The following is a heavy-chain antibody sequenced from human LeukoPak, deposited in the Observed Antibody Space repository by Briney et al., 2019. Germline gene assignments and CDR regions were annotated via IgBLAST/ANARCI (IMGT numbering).Heavy chain of an antibody. CDR2: INPNSGGT. CDR3: ARANDQTYSSSWYWGY. CDR1: GYTFTGYY. D-gene: IGHD6-13*01. V-gene: IGHV1-2*02. Sequence: ASVKVSCKASGYTFTGYYMHWVRQAPGQGLEWMGWINPNSGGTNYAQKFQGRVTMTRDTSISTAYMELSRLRSDDTAVYYCARANDQTYSSSWYWGYWGQGTLVTVSS. J-gene: IGHJ4*02.